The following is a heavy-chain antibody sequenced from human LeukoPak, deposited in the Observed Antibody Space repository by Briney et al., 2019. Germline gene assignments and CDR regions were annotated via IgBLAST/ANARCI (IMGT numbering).Heavy chain of an antibody. D-gene: IGHD3-3*01. CDR2: ISGSGGST. CDR1: GFTFSSYA. J-gene: IGHJ4*02. CDR3: AKAPSPVLRFLEWLNGIDY. V-gene: IGHV3-23*01. Sequence: TGGSLRLSCAASGFTFSSYAMSWVRQAPGKGLEWVSAISGSGGSTYYADSVKGRFTISRDNSKNTLYLQMNSLRAEDTAVYYCAKAPSPVLRFLEWLNGIDYWGQGTLGTVSS.